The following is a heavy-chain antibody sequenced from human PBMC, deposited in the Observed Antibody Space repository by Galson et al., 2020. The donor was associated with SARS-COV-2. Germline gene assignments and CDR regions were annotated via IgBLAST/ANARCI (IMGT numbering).Heavy chain of an antibody. D-gene: IGHD1-26*01. CDR3: AVGWALLDY. J-gene: IGHJ4*02. CDR1: GGSFTGYY. CDR2: INHSGST. V-gene: IGHV4-34*01. Sequence: SQTLSLTCAVYGGSFTGYYWSCIRQPPRNGLEWNGAINHSGSTNYNPSLKSRVTIPADTSTNQFSLKLSSVTAADTAVYYCAVGWALLDYWGPAALVTVAS.